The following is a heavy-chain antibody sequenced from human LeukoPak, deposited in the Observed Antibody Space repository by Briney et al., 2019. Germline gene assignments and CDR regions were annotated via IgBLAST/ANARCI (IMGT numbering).Heavy chain of an antibody. V-gene: IGHV3-21*01. CDR3: ARDDPSIAAR. Sequence: GGSLRLPCAASGFTFSSYSMNWVRQAPGKGLEWVSSISSSSSYIYYADSVKGRFTISRDNAKNSLYLQMNSLRAEDTAVYYCARDDPSIAARWGQGTLVTVSS. CDR1: GFTFSSYS. CDR2: ISSSSSYI. D-gene: IGHD6-6*01. J-gene: IGHJ4*02.